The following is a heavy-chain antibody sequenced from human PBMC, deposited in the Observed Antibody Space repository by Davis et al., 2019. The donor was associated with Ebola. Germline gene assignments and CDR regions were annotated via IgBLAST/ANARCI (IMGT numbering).Heavy chain of an antibody. CDR1: GFIFSSYT. J-gene: IGHJ6*02. CDR3: ARALTTWQSGSYLSLGMDV. CDR2: IYYTGST. V-gene: IGHV4-59*01. Sequence: ESLKISCAASGFIFSSYTMNWIRQPPGKGLEWIGYIYYTGSTNYNPFLKSRLTMSLDMSKNQFSLNMSSVTAADTAVYYCARALTTWQSGSYLSLGMDVWGQGTTVTVSS. D-gene: IGHD3-10*01.